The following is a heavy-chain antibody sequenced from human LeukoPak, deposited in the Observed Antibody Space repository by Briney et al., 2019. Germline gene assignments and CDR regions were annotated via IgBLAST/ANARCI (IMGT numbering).Heavy chain of an antibody. CDR3: AKAEGFFGGYYDH. Sequence: GGSLRLSCAASGLTFDDYAMHWVRQAPGKGLEWVSGISWNSGSIDYADSVKGRFTISRDNAKNSLYLQMNSLRAEDTAFYYCAKAEGFFGGYYDHWGQGTLVTVSS. CDR1: GLTFDDYA. V-gene: IGHV3-9*01. J-gene: IGHJ4*02. D-gene: IGHD4-23*01. CDR2: ISWNSGSI.